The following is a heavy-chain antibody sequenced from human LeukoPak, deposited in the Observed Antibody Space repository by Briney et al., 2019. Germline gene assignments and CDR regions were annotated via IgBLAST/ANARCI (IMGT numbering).Heavy chain of an antibody. CDR2: IRSKANSYAT. V-gene: IGHV3-73*01. CDR3: TRSVVVPAATYYYYYYMDV. J-gene: IGHJ6*03. Sequence: PGGSLKLSCAAAGFTFSGSAMHWVRQASGKGLEWVGRIRSKANSYATAYAASVKGRFTISRDDSKNTAYLQMNSLKTEDTAVYYCTRSVVVPAATYYYYYYMDVWGKGTTVTVSS. CDR1: GFTFSGSA. D-gene: IGHD2-2*01.